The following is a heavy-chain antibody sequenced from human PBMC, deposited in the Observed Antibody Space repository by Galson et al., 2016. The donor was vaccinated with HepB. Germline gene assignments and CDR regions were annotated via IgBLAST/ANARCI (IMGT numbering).Heavy chain of an antibody. V-gene: IGHV5-51*01. J-gene: IGHJ4*02. Sequence: QSGAEVKKPGESLKISCKASGYSFTTYWIGWVRQGPGKGLEWVGIIYPGDSDTRDSPSFQGQVTISADRSISTAYLQWSSLKASDTAMYYCARRKNYAPDYWGQGTLVTVSS. CDR3: ARRKNYAPDY. CDR1: GYSFTTYW. D-gene: IGHD1-7*01. CDR2: IYPGDSDT.